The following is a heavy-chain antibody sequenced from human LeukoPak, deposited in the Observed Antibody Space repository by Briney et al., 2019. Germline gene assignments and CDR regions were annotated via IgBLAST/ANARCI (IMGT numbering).Heavy chain of an antibody. CDR2: ISYDGSNK. J-gene: IGHJ3*02. V-gene: IGHV3-30*18. CDR1: GFTVSSNY. Sequence: PGGSLRLSCAASGFTVSSNYMSWVRQAPGKGLEWVAVISYDGSNKYFADSVKGRFTISRDNSKNTLYLQMNSLRAEDTAVYYCAKDSGIAVAGTLRAFDIWGQGTMVTVSS. CDR3: AKDSGIAVAGTLRAFDI. D-gene: IGHD6-19*01.